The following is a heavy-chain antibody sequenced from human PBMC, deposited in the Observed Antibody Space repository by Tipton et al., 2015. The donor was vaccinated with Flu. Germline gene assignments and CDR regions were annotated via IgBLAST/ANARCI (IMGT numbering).Heavy chain of an antibody. CDR2: MYRSGNT. CDR3: ARHTGDSVRGVIDY. V-gene: IGHV4-38-2*01. Sequence: TLSLTCSVSGDSIGSDYYWAWIRQTPGKGLEWIANMYRSGNTYSNPSLQSRVSTSIDKSKNQFSLKLTSVTAADTAIYYCARHTGDSVRGVIDYWGQGTLVTVSS. J-gene: IGHJ4*02. CDR1: GDSIGSDYY. D-gene: IGHD3-10*02.